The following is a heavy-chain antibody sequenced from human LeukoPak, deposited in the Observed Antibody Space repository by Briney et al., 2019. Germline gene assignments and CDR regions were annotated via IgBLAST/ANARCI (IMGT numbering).Heavy chain of an antibody. CDR3: AREALGYCSGGSCYFRY. D-gene: IGHD2-15*01. J-gene: IGHJ4*02. CDR2: INPNSGGT. CDR1: GYTFTGYY. Sequence: ASVKVSCKASGYTFTGYYMHWVRQAPGQGLEWMGWINPNSGGTNYAQKFQGRVTMTRDTSISTAYMELSRLRSDDTAVYYCAREALGYCSGGSCYFRYWGQGTLVTVSS. V-gene: IGHV1-2*02.